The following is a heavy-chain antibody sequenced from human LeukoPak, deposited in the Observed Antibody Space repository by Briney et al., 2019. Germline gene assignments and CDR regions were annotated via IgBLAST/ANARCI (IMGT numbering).Heavy chain of an antibody. CDR2: ISYSGE. CDR1: GFSFTVYA. Sequence: PGRSLRLSCAASGFSFTVYAFHRVRQAPGKGLEWVTIISYSGESDADSVRGRFAISRDNSKNTVYLQMDSLRADDTAMYYCARNHFNQNVFDVWGQGTMVTVSS. J-gene: IGHJ3*01. V-gene: IGHV3-30*01. CDR3: ARNHFNQNVFDV. D-gene: IGHD1-14*01.